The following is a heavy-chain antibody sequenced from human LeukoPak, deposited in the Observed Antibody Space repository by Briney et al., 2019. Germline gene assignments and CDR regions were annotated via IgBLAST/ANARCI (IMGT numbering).Heavy chain of an antibody. CDR3: ARSYGTTGAYYYYYMDV. D-gene: IGHD1/OR15-1a*01. CDR2: IKQDGSEK. Sequence: GGSLRLSCAASGFTFSSYWMSWVRQAPGKGLEWVANIKQDGSEKYYVDSVKGRFTISRDNAKNSLYLQMNSLRAEDTAVYYCARSYGTTGAYYYYYMDVWGQGTTVTVSS. V-gene: IGHV3-7*01. CDR1: GFTFSSYW. J-gene: IGHJ6*03.